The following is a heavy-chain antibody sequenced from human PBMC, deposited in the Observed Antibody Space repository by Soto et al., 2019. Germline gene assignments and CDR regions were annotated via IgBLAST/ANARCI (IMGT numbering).Heavy chain of an antibody. J-gene: IGHJ6*02. CDR2: IIPIFGTA. CDR1: GGTFSSYA. V-gene: IGHV1-69*01. D-gene: IGHD3-10*01. CDR3: ARSSITLVRGADYTMDV. Sequence: QVQLVQSGAEVKKPGSSVKVSCKASGGTFSSYAISWVRQAPGQGLEWMGGIIPIFGTANYAQKFQDRVTITAVESTSTAYMELCSLRSEDTAVYYCARSSITLVRGADYTMDVWGQGTTVTVSS.